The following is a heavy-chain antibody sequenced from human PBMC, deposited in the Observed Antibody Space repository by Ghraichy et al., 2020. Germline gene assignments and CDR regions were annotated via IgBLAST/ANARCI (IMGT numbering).Heavy chain of an antibody. D-gene: IGHD3-9*01. CDR2: IKQDGSEK. Sequence: GESLNISFAASGFTFSSYWMSWVRQAPGKGLEWVANIKQDGSEKYYVDSVKGRFTISRDNAKNSLYLQMNSLRAEDTAVYYCARAGYDILTGYYDCGDYWGQGTLVTVSS. CDR3: ARAGYDILTGYYDCGDY. V-gene: IGHV3-7*03. CDR1: GFTFSSYW. J-gene: IGHJ4*02.